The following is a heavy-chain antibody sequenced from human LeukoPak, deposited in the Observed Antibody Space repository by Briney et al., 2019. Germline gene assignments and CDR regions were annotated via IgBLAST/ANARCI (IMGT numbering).Heavy chain of an antibody. V-gene: IGHV1-8*01. J-gene: IGHJ4*02. CDR2: MNPNSGNT. CDR3: AKVERVYAMLVV. Sequence: ASVKVSCKASGYTFTSYDINWVRQATGQGLEWMGRMNPNSGNTGYAQKFQGRVTMTRNTSISTAYMELSSLRSEGTAVYYCAKVERVYAMLVVWGQGTLVTVSS. CDR1: GYTFTSYD. D-gene: IGHD2-8*01.